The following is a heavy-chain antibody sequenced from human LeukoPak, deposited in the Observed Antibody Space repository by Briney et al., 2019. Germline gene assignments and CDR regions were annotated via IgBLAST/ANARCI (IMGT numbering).Heavy chain of an antibody. CDR2: IKQDGSEK. CDR3: ARGRLGGGHYYGMDV. CDR1: GFTFSSYW. D-gene: IGHD3-16*01. J-gene: IGHJ6*02. Sequence: GGSLRLSCAASGFTFSSYWMSWVRQAPGKGLEWVANIKQDGSEKYYVDSVKGRFTISRDNAKNSLYLQMNSLRAADTAVYYCARGRLGGGHYYGMDVWGQGTTVTVSS. V-gene: IGHV3-7*01.